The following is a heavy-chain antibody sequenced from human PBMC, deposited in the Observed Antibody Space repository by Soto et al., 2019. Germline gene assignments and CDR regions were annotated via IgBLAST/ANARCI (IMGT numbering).Heavy chain of an antibody. Sequence: PGESLKISCKGSGYSFTSYWIGWVRQMPGKGLEWMGIIYPGDSDTRYSPSFQGQVTISADKSISTAYLQWSSLKASDTAMYYCARRYGGSGSYYHYYYYMDVWGKGTTVTVSS. D-gene: IGHD3-10*01. CDR2: IYPGDSDT. CDR1: GYSFTSYW. J-gene: IGHJ6*03. CDR3: ARRYGGSGSYYHYYYYMDV. V-gene: IGHV5-51*01.